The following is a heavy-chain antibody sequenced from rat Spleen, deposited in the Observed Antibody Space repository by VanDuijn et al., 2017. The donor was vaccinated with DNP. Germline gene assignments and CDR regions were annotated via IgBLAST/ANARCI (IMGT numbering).Heavy chain of an antibody. CDR2: ITANSGGT. Sequence: EVQLVGSGGDLVQPGRSLKLSCVASGFTFDNYWMTWIRQVPGKGLEWVASITANSGGTYYPDSVKGRFTISRDNADHTLYLQMDSLRSEDTATYYCVTSPGPNWFAHWGQGTLVTVSS. D-gene: IGHD1-4*01. CDR3: VTSPGPNWFAH. CDR1: GFTFDNYW. J-gene: IGHJ3*01. V-gene: IGHV5-31*01.